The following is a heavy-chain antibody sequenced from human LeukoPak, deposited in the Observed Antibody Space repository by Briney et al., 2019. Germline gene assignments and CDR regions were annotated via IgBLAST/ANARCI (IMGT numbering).Heavy chain of an antibody. D-gene: IGHD6-13*01. J-gene: IGHJ4*02. Sequence: GGSLRLSCAASGFTFSDYYMSWIRQAPGKGLEWVSAISASGGSTYYAESVKGRFTISRDNSKDTLYLLMNSLRAEDTAVYYCAKPADGYSSSLYYFNYWGQGTLVTVSS. CDR3: AKPADGYSSSLYYFNY. CDR2: ISASGGST. V-gene: IGHV3-23*01. CDR1: GFTFSDYY.